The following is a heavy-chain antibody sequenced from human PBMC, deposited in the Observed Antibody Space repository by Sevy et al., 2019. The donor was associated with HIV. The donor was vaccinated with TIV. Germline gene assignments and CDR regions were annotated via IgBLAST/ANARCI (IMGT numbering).Heavy chain of an antibody. V-gene: IGHV3-7*01. J-gene: IGHJ4*02. Sequence: GGSLRLSCAASGFTFSSYWMSWVRQAPGKGLEWVANIKQDGSEKYYVDSVKGRFTISRDNAKNSLYLQMNSLRAEDTAVYDCARGGDYDYVWGSYRYWDFDYWGQGTLVTVSS. CDR2: IKQDGSEK. D-gene: IGHD3-16*02. CDR3: ARGGDYDYVWGSYRYWDFDY. CDR1: GFTFSSYW.